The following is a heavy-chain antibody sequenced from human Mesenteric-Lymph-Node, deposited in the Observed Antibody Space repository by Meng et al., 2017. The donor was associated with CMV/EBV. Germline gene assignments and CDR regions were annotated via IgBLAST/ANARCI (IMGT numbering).Heavy chain of an antibody. CDR1: GGSISSYY. CDR2: IYYSGST. D-gene: IGHD3-3*01. Sequence: SETLSLTCTVSGGSISSYYWNWIRQPPGKGLEWIGFIYYSGSTDYNPSLKSRITISVDTSKNQFSLKLTSMTPADTAVYYCARMDYDFLSGSQYDSFDIWGHGTLVTVSS. J-gene: IGHJ3*02. V-gene: IGHV4-59*13. CDR3: ARMDYDFLSGSQYDSFDI.